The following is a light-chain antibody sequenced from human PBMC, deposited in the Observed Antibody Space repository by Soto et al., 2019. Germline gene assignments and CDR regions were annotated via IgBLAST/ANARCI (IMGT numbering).Light chain of an antibody. CDR1: QSVSSN. V-gene: IGKV3-15*01. Sequence: EIVMTQSPATMSVSPGERATLSCRASQSVSSNLAWYQQKPGQAPRLLIYGASTRATGIPASFSGSGSGTEFTLTISRLQSEDFAVYYCQKYNNWPPITFGQGTRLEIK. J-gene: IGKJ5*01. CDR3: QKYNNWPPIT. CDR2: GAS.